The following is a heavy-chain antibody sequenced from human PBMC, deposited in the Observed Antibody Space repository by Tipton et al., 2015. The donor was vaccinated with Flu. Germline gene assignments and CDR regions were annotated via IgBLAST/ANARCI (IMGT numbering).Heavy chain of an antibody. Sequence: TLSLTCNVSGGSLSGHYWSWIRQPAGKGLEWIGRIYTSGNTNYSPSLKSRVTMSVDTSKNQFSLKLSSMTAADTAVYYCARGQGNSGWRYFDYWGQGTLVTVSS. D-gene: IGHD6-19*01. CDR1: GGSLSGHY. CDR2: IYTSGNT. V-gene: IGHV4-4*07. J-gene: IGHJ4*02. CDR3: ARGQGNSGWRYFDY.